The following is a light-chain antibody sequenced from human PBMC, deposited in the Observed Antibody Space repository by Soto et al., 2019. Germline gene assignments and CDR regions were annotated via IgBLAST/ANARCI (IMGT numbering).Light chain of an antibody. V-gene: IGLV1-40*01. Sequence: QSVLTQPPSVSGAPGQRVTISCTGSSSNIGAGYDVHWYQQLPGTAPKLLIYGNNNRPSGVPDRSGSKSGTSASLAITGLQAEDEADYYCQSYDSSLNGGVFGGGTKLTVL. CDR1: SSNIGAGYD. CDR2: GNN. J-gene: IGLJ3*02. CDR3: QSYDSSLNGGV.